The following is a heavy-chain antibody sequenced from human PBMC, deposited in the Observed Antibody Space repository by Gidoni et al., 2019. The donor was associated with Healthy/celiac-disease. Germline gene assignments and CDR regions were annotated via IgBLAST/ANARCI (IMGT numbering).Heavy chain of an antibody. CDR2: ISGSGGST. CDR1: GSTFSSYA. V-gene: IGHV3-23*01. Sequence: EVQLLESGGGLVQPGGSLRPPCAALGSTFSSYAMSWVRQAPGKGLEWVSAISGSGGSTYYADSVKGRFTISRDNSKNTLYLQMNSLRAEDTAVYYCAKGGRLSRYYFDYWGQGTLVTVSS. D-gene: IGHD3-16*01. CDR3: AKGGRLSRYYFDY. J-gene: IGHJ4*02.